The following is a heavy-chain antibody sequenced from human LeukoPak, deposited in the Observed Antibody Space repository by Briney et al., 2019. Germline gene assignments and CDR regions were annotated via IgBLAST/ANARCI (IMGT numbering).Heavy chain of an antibody. CDR2: LYPGDSGA. CDR3: ATSREVAASHAFDI. V-gene: IGHV5-51*01. CDR1: GYRFTNYW. D-gene: IGHD6-19*01. Sequence: PGASLKISCKGSGYRFTNYWIGWVRQMPGKGLEWMGMLYPGDSGARFSPSFQGRVTISVDRSINTAYLQWSSLRASDTAMYYCATSREVAASHAFDIWGQGTVVTVSS. J-gene: IGHJ3*02.